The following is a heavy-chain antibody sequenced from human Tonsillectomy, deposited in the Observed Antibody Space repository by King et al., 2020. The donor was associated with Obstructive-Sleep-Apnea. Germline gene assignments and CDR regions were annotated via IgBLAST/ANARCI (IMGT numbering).Heavy chain of an antibody. Sequence: QLVQSGAEVKKPGESLRISCKGSGYSFTSYWISWVRQMPGKGLEWMGRIDPSDSYTNYSPSFQGHVTLSADKSISTAYLHWSSLKASDTAMYYCAVLTTMTTEAFNIWGQGTMVTVSS. J-gene: IGHJ3*02. CDR1: GYSFTSYW. CDR3: AVLTTMTTEAFNI. CDR2: IDPSDSYT. V-gene: IGHV5-10-1*01. D-gene: IGHD4-17*01.